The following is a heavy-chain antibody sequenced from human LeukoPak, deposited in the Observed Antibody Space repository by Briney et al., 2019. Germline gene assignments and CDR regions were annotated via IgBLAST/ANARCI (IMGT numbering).Heavy chain of an antibody. CDR1: GFIFSNYY. Sequence: GGSLRLSCAASGFIFSNYYLNWVRQAPGKGLEWVSCIHGSASYNYYADSVKGRFTISRDSAKNSLYLEMSSLRVEDTAVYYCVRASVESGGAFDIWGQGTMVTVSS. CDR3: VRASVESGGAFDI. D-gene: IGHD2-15*01. J-gene: IGHJ3*02. V-gene: IGHV3-21*06. CDR2: IHGSASYN.